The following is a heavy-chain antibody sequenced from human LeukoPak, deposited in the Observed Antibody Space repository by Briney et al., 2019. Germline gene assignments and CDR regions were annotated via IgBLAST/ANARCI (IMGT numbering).Heavy chain of an antibody. CDR1: GFTFSSYE. J-gene: IGHJ3*02. D-gene: IGHD3-10*01. Sequence: PGGSLRPSCAASGFTFSSYEMNWVRQAPGKGLEWVSFISSSSSYIYYADSLRGRFTISRDNAKNSLYLQMNSLRAEDTAVYYCAREWRGGAITWIRGANDGFDIRGQGTMVTVSS. CDR2: ISSSSSYI. CDR3: AREWRGGAITWIRGANDGFDI. V-gene: IGHV3-21*01.